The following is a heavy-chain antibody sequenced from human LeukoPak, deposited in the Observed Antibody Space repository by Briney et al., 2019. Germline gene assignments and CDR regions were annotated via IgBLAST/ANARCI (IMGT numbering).Heavy chain of an antibody. Sequence: GSLRLSCAASGFTFSSYAMSWIRQPPGKGLEWIGEINHSGSTNYNPSLKSRVTISVDASKNQFSLKLSSVTAADTAVYYCARGLSNGGNYYDSSGSLDYWGQGTLVTVSS. CDR3: ARGLSNGGNYYDSSGSLDY. CDR2: INHSGST. CDR1: GFTFSSYA. D-gene: IGHD3-22*01. V-gene: IGHV4-34*01. J-gene: IGHJ4*02.